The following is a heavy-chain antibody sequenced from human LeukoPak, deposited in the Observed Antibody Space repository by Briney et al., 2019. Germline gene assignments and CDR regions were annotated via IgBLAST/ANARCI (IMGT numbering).Heavy chain of an antibody. CDR2: INPNSGGT. Sequence: GASVKVSCKASGYTFTGYYMHWVRQAPGQGLEWMGWINPNSGGTNYAQKFQGWVTMTRDTSISTAYMELSRLRSDDTAVYYCARGGEVYVLRYFDWYDYWGQGTLVTVSS. D-gene: IGHD3-9*01. CDR3: ARGGEVYVLRYFDWYDY. CDR1: GYTFTGYY. V-gene: IGHV1-2*04. J-gene: IGHJ4*02.